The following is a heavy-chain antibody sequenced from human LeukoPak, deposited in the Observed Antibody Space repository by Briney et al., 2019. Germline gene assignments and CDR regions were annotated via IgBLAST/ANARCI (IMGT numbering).Heavy chain of an antibody. CDR2: IWYDGSNK. V-gene: IGHV3-33*01. D-gene: IGHD6-13*01. CDR1: GFTFSSYG. CDR3: ARDNAAAGIDAFDI. J-gene: IGHJ3*02. Sequence: GGSLRLSCAASGFTFSSYGMHWVRQAPGKGLEWVAVIWYDGSNKYYADSVKGRFTISRDNSKNTLYLQMNSLRAEDTAVYYCARDNAAAGIDAFDIWGQGTMVTVSS.